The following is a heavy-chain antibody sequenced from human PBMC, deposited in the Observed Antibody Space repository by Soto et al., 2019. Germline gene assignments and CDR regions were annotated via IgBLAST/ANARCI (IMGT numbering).Heavy chain of an antibody. CDR2: IYYSGST. V-gene: IGHV4-39*01. CDR1: GGSISSSSYY. CDR3: ARLTGHSGSYLYY. Sequence: QLQLQESGPGLVKPSETLSLTCTVSGGSISSSSYYWGWIRQPPGKGLEWIGSIYYSGSTYYNPSLQGRVTVSVDTSKNQFSLKLSSVTAADTAVYYCARLTGHSGSYLYYWGQGTLVTVSS. D-gene: IGHD1-26*01. J-gene: IGHJ4*02.